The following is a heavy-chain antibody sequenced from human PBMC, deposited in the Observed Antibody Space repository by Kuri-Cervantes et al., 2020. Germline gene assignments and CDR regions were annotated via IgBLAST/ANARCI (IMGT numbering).Heavy chain of an antibody. Sequence: ASVKVSCKASGYTFTSYGISWVRQAPGQGLEWMGWISAYNGNTNYAQKLQGRVTMTTDTSTSTAYMELRSLRSDDTAVYCCARDRMVQGVIMGWVYMDVWGKGTTVTVSS. D-gene: IGHD3-10*01. CDR3: ARDRMVQGVIMGWVYMDV. V-gene: IGHV1-18*01. J-gene: IGHJ6*03. CDR1: GYTFTSYG. CDR2: ISAYNGNT.